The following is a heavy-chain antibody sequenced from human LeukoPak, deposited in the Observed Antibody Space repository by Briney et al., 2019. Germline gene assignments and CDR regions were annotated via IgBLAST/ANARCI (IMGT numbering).Heavy chain of an antibody. D-gene: IGHD3-3*01. V-gene: IGHV3-7*01. CDR3: ARDDRFAIFGVVITSYYYYYGMDV. J-gene: IGHJ6*02. CDR2: IKQDGSEK. CDR1: GFTFSSYW. Sequence: PGGSLRLSCAASGFTFSSYWMSWVRQAPGKGLEWVANIKQDGSEKYYVDSVKGRFTISRDNAKNSLYLQMNSLRAEDTAVYCCARDDRFAIFGVVITSYYYYYGMDVWGQGTTVTVSS.